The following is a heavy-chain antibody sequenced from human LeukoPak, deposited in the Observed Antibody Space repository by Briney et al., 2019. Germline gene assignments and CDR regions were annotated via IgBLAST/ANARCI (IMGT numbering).Heavy chain of an antibody. V-gene: IGHV4-31*03. CDR1: GGSISSGGYY. D-gene: IGHD6-13*01. CDR2: IYYSGST. J-gene: IGHJ2*01. Sequence: PSETLSLTCTVSGGSISSGGYYWSWIRQHPGKGLEWIGYIYYSGSTYYNPSLKSRVTISIDTSNNQFSLKLSSVTAADTAMYYCARDHRTPLAAAGTRRYFDLWGRGTLVTVSS. CDR3: ARDHRTPLAAAGTRRYFDL.